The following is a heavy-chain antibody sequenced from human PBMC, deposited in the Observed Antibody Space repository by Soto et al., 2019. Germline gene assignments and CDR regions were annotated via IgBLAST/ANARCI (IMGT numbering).Heavy chain of an antibody. D-gene: IGHD4-17*01. J-gene: IGHJ5*02. Sequence: ASVKVSCKASGGTFSSYALSWVRQAPGQGLEWMGGLIPIFGTANYAQKFQGRVTITADESTSTAYMELSSLRSEDTAVYYCARDPVDYGGRRWGRNNWFDPWGQGTLVTVSS. V-gene: IGHV1-69*13. CDR1: GGTFSSYA. CDR3: ARDPVDYGGRRWGRNNWFDP. CDR2: LIPIFGTA.